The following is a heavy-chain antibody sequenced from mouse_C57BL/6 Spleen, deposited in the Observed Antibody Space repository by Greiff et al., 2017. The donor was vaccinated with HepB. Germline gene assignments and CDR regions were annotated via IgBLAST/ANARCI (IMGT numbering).Heavy chain of an antibody. CDR1: GYAFSSSW. CDR3: ARLYYGSSSYYAMDY. D-gene: IGHD1-1*01. J-gene: IGHJ4*01. CDR2: IYPGDGDT. V-gene: IGHV1-82*01. Sequence: VKLQESGPELVKPGASVKISCKASGYAFSSSWMNWVKQRPGKGLEWIGRIYPGDGDTNYNGKFKGKATLTADKSSSTAYMQLSSLTSEDSAVYFCARLYYGSSSYYAMDYWGQGTSVTVSS.